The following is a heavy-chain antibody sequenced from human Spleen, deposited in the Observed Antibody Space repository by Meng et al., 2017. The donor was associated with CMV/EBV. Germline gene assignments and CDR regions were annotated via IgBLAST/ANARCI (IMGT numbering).Heavy chain of an antibody. D-gene: IGHD6-13*01. J-gene: IGHJ4*02. CDR3: ARDAGNGRLTVDY. Sequence: QVLLHPAGAEMKKPGASVTVACKPSVYTFTTYGISWMRQAPGQSLEWMGWISAYHGNTNYAQNLQDRVSMTTDTSTNTVYMELSSLRSDDTAVYYCARDAGNGRLTVDYWGQGTLVTVSS. CDR1: VYTFTTYG. CDR2: ISAYHGNT. V-gene: IGHV1-18*01.